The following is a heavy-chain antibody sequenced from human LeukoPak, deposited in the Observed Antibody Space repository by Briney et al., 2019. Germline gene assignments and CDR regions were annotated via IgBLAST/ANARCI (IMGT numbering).Heavy chain of an antibody. CDR1: GGPDSSTTYY. CDR3: ARYVVYGSGKYYFDY. Sequence: SETLSLTCTVSGGPDSSTTYYGSWIRQPPGKGLEWIASINYSGSTYYNPSLKSRVTISVDTSENQFSLKLSSVTAAHTAVYSGARYVVYGSGKYYFDYWGQGTLVTVSS. D-gene: IGHD3-10*01. J-gene: IGHJ4*02. CDR2: INYSGST. V-gene: IGHV4-39*01.